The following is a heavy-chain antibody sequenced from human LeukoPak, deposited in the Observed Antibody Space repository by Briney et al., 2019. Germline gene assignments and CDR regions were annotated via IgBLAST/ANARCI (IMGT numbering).Heavy chain of an antibody. CDR1: GFTFSRYA. CDR2: ISGSGNST. CDR3: TRSTPYYYDSSGYYQNFVY. D-gene: IGHD3-22*01. J-gene: IGHJ4*02. V-gene: IGHV3-23*01. Sequence: GGSLRLSCAASGFTFSRYAMSWVRQAPGKGLEWVSGISGSGNSTYYADYVKGRFTISRDNSKDTLFLQMNSLRAEDTAVYYCTRSTPYYYDSSGYYQNFVYWGQGTLVTVSS.